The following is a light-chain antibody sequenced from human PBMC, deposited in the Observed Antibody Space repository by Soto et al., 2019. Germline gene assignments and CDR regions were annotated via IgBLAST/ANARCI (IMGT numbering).Light chain of an antibody. Sequence: QSALTQPASVSGSPGQSITISCTGTSSDVGGYNYVSWYQQHPGKAPKLMFYDVSNRPSGVSNRFSGSKSGNTASLTISGLQAEDEADYYCSSYTSSITLVFGGGTKVTVL. CDR2: DVS. CDR3: SSYTSSITLV. V-gene: IGLV2-14*01. J-gene: IGLJ2*01. CDR1: SSDVGGYNY.